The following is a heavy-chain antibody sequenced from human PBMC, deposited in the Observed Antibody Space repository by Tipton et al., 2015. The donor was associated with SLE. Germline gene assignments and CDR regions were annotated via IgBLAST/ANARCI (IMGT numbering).Heavy chain of an antibody. CDR2: IYYSGST. V-gene: IGHV4-59*01. J-gene: IGHJ4*02. CDR3: ARDRSIAVAGKRGFGY. CDR1: GGSINSNY. D-gene: IGHD6-19*01. Sequence: TLSLTCTVSGGSINSNYWSWIRQAPGEGLEWIGYIYYSGSTHYNPSLKSRVTISLDTSKNQFSLKMSHVTAADTAVYYCARDRSIAVAGKRGFGYWGQGTLVTVSS.